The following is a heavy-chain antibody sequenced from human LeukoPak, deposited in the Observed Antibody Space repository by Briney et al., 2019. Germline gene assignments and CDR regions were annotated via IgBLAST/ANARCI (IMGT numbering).Heavy chain of an antibody. D-gene: IGHD3-3*01. V-gene: IGHV4-34*09. CDR3: ASFGITIFGVVSPFDP. J-gene: IGHJ5*02. CDR2: IYYSGST. Sequence: PSETLSLTCAVYGGSFSGYYWSWIRQPPGKGLEWIGYIYYSGSTYYNPSLKSRVTISVDTSKNQFSLKLSSVTAADTAVYYCASFGITIFGVVSPFDPWGQGTLVTVSS. CDR1: GGSFSGYY.